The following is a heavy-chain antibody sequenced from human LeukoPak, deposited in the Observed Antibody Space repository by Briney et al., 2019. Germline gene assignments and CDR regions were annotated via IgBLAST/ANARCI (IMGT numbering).Heavy chain of an antibody. J-gene: IGHJ4*02. CDR1: GYTFTGYY. CDR2: INPHSGGT. CDR3: ARDNAGIAAAGTNY. D-gene: IGHD6-13*01. V-gene: IGHV1-2*02. Sequence: GASVKLSCKASGYTFTGYYLHWVRQAPGQGLEWMGWINPHSGGTNYAQKFQGGVTMTRDTSITTAYMELSSLRSDDTAVYYCARDNAGIAAAGTNYWGQGTLVTVSS.